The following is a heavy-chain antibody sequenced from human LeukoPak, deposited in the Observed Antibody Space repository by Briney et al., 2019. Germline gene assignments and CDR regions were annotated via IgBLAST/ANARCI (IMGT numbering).Heavy chain of an antibody. V-gene: IGHV3-21*01. D-gene: IGHD3-10*01. CDR2: ISSSSSYI. Sequence: GGSLRLSCAASGFTFSSYSMNWVRQAPGKGLEWVSSISSSSSYIYYADSVKGRFTISRDNAKNSLYLQMNSLRAEDTAVYYCAREVHPTYGSVSYDYWGQGTLVTVSS. CDR1: GFTFSSYS. CDR3: AREVHPTYGSVSYDY. J-gene: IGHJ4*02.